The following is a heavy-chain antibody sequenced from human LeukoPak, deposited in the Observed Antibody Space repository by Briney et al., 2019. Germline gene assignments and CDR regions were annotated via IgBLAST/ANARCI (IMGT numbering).Heavy chain of an antibody. D-gene: IGHD3-22*01. Sequence: GGSVRLSCAASGFTFSSYAMSWVRQAPGTGLEWVSGISGGGDSTYYADSVKGRFTISRDKSKNTLYLQMNSLRAEDTAEYYCAKGSRSSGYYFDYWGQGTLVTVSS. CDR3: AKGSRSSGYYFDY. CDR1: GFTFSSYA. CDR2: ISGGGDST. V-gene: IGHV3-23*01. J-gene: IGHJ4*02.